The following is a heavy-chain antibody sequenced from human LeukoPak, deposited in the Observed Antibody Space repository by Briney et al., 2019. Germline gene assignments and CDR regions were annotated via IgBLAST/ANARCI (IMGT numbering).Heavy chain of an antibody. CDR3: ARTDGPYYYYGMDV. D-gene: IGHD2-8*01. V-gene: IGHV4-59*08. Sequence: SETLSLTCTVSGGSISSYYWSWIRQPPGKGLEWIGYIYYSGSTNYNPSLKSRVTISVDTSKNQFSLKLSSETAADTAVYYCARTDGPYYYYGMDVWGQGTTVTVSS. CDR2: IYYSGST. CDR1: GGSISSYY. J-gene: IGHJ6*02.